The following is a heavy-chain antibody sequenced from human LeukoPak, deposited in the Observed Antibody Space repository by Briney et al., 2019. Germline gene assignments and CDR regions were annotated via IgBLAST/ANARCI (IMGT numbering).Heavy chain of an antibody. V-gene: IGHV3-11*01. CDR1: GFTFSDYY. Sequence: PGGSLRLSCAASGFTFSDYYMSWIRQAPGKGLEWVSYISSSGSTIYYADSVKGRFTISRDNSKTTIYLQMNSLRSEDTAVYYCAKVPLWIGDHLQPPYFWGQGTLVTVSS. J-gene: IGHJ4*02. D-gene: IGHD3-3*01. CDR2: ISSSGSTI. CDR3: AKVPLWIGDHLQPPYF.